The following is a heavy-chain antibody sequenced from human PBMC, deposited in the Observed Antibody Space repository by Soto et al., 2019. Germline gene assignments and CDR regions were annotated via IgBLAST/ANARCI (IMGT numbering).Heavy chain of an antibody. V-gene: IGHV3-23*01. CDR1: GATFTSSV. Sequence: PXGSLKLSCTAAGATFTSSVMAWVRRPPGRGLEWISSLGLIPRHTFYADSVKGRFTISRDNSRTTLYLQMTGLTFDDTAVYYCAAYADGPYRPPYDYWGQGPQVTVSS. CDR3: AAYADGPYRPPYDY. CDR2: LGLIPRHT. J-gene: IGHJ4*02. D-gene: IGHD3-16*02.